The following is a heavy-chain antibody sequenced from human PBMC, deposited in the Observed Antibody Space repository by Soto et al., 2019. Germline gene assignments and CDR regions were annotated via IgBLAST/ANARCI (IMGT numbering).Heavy chain of an antibody. CDR3: ARGDFYKGDY. CDR1: GGSFSGYY. J-gene: IGHJ4*02. D-gene: IGHD3-3*01. Sequence: QVQLQQWGAGLLKPSETLSLTCAVYGGSFSGYYWSWIRQPPGKGLEWIGEINPSGSTNYNPSLESRVTISVDTSKNQFSLKLSSVTAAATAVYYCARGDFYKGDYWGQGTLVTVSS. V-gene: IGHV4-34*01. CDR2: INPSGST.